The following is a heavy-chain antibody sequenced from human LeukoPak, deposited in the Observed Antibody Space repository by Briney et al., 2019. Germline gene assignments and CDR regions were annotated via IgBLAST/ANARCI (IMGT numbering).Heavy chain of an antibody. D-gene: IGHD3-22*01. J-gene: IGHJ4*02. CDR2: ISSSSSTI. CDR3: ARDLYDGNDY. CDR1: GFTFSSYG. Sequence: GGSLRLSCAASGFTFSSYGMTWVRQAPGKGLEWVSYISSSSSTIYYADSVKGRFTISRDNAKNSLYLQMNSLRAEDTAVYYCARDLYDGNDYWGQGTLVTVSS. V-gene: IGHV3-48*04.